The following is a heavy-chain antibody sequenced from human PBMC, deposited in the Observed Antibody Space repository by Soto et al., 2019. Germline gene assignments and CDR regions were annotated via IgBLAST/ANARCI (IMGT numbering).Heavy chain of an antibody. CDR3: AKCGHYDMLTCQWGFDS. CDR1: GLTFRYYA. Sequence: EVQLLESGGGLVQPGGSLRLSCAASGLTFRYYALIRVRRAPGQGLAWASGISDWGGVIFYAESVSGLFTISRDNSKNTLHLQMNSLRGDDTALYYCAKCGHYDMLTCQWGFDSWGLGTVVTVAS. V-gene: IGHV3-23*01. CDR2: ISDWGGVI. J-gene: IGHJ5*01. D-gene: IGHD3-9*01.